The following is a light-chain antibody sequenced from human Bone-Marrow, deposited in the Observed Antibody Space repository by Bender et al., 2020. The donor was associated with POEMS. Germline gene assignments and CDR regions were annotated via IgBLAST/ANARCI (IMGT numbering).Light chain of an antibody. CDR3: QAWDSASAYV. Sequence: SYDLTQPPSVSVSPGQTASVSCSGDKLQDRYVCWYQQKPGQSPVLVIYEDTRRPSGIPERFSGSNSGNTATLTISGAQIMDEADYYCQAWDSASAYVFGTGTRVTVL. J-gene: IGLJ1*01. CDR2: EDT. V-gene: IGLV3-1*01. CDR1: KLQDRY.